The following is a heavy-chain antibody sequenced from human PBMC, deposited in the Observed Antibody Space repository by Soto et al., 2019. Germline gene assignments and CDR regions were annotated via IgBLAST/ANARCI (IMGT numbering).Heavy chain of an antibody. CDR1: GYSITNHG. D-gene: IGHD1-1*01. CDR3: GKDIRSGSIDY. J-gene: IGHJ4*02. CDR2: ILAHGTEQ. Sequence: QVRLAQSGGGVVQPGRSLTLSCAASGYSITNHGMHWVRQAPGKGLEWVALILAHGTEQYYADSVKGRFTVSRDTSTNTVYLKMNSLRAEDTARYYCGKDIRSGSIDYWGQGTLVTVSS. V-gene: IGHV3-33*06.